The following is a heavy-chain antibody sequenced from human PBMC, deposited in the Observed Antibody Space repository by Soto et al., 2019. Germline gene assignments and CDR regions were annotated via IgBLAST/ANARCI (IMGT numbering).Heavy chain of an antibody. Sequence: QLVESGGGLVQPGGSLRLSCAASGFSVSNNYMKWVRQDPGKGLEWVSLIYSGGSTYYADSVKGRFTISRDNSKNTLFLQMNSLRVEDTAVYYCARDRGYRWCQGTMVTVSS. CDR2: IYSGGST. J-gene: IGHJ3*01. CDR1: GFSVSNNY. CDR3: ARDRGYR. V-gene: IGHV3-66*01. D-gene: IGHD5-12*01.